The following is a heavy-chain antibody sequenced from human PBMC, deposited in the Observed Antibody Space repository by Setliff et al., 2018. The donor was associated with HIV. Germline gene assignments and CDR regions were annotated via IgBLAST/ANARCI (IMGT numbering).Heavy chain of an antibody. V-gene: IGHV1-8*02. CDR2: VNPKSDNS. CDR1: EYTFSDHD. Sequence: ASVKVSCKASEYTFSDHDTNWVRQASGQRLEWMGWVNPKSDNSGLAQKFQGRVFLTSNASLNTTYMYLNGLTSDDTAVYYCAREEGTKGAFDIWGQGTKVTVSS. D-gene: IGHD1-1*01. CDR3: AREEGTKGAFDI. J-gene: IGHJ3*02.